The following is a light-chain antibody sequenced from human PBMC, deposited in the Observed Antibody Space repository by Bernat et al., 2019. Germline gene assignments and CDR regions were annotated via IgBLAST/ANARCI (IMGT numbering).Light chain of an antibody. CDR1: SSNIGSDT. J-gene: IGLJ1*01. V-gene: IGLV1-44*01. CDR3: ASWDSSLKGYV. Sequence: QFVLTQPPSVSAAPGQRVTISCSGSSSNIGSDTVNWYQQVPGTAPKLLIYSNNRRPSGVPDRFSGSKSGTSASLAIGGLQSEDEADYYCASWDSSLKGYVFGTGTKVTV. CDR2: SNN.